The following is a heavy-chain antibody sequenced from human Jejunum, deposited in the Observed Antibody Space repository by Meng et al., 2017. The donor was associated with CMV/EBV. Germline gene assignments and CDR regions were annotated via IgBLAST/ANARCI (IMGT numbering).Heavy chain of an antibody. D-gene: IGHD2-21*02. V-gene: IGHV3-21*01. Sequence: CAASGFTFRTYHMNWVRQAPGKGLEWVSSITSSSTFIYYADSAKGRFTISRDNAKNSLYLQMNSLRADDTAVYYCARDYRRGDGSGWGQGTLVTVSS. CDR1: GFTFRTYH. J-gene: IGHJ4*02. CDR2: ITSSSTFI. CDR3: ARDYRRGDGSG.